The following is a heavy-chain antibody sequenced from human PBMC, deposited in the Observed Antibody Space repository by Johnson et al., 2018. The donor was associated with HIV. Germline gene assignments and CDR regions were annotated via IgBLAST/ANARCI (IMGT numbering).Heavy chain of an antibody. J-gene: IGHJ3*02. CDR3: ARGKGAAVGLDAFDI. D-gene: IGHD6-13*01. CDR1: GFTFSSYA. Sequence: VQLVESGGGLVQPGGSLRLSCAASGFTFSSYAMSWVRHAPGKGLEWVSGISWNSGSIGYAVSVKGRFPVSRDNAKNSLYLQMNSLRVEDTAFYYCARGKGAAVGLDAFDIWGQGTMVIVSS. V-gene: IGHV3-20*04. CDR2: ISWNSGSI.